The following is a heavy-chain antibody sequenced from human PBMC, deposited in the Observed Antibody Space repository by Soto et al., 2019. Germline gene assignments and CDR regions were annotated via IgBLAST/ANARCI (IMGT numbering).Heavy chain of an antibody. D-gene: IGHD4-17*01. CDR1: GYTFTGYY. V-gene: IGHV1-2*02. J-gene: IGHJ1*01. CDR2: IIPNSGGT. Sequence: ASVKVSCKASGYTFTGYYMHWVRQAPGQGLEWMGWIIPNSGGTNYAQKFQGRVTITRDTSISTAYMELSSLRSEDTAVYYCAASDYGDGTELFQHWGQGTLVTVSS. CDR3: AASDYGDGTELFQH.